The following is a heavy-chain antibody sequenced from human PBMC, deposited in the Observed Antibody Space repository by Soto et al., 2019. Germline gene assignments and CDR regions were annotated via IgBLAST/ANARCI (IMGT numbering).Heavy chain of an antibody. J-gene: IGHJ4*02. D-gene: IGHD3-22*01. V-gene: IGHV1-2*04. CDR1: GYTFTGYY. CDR2: INPNSGGT. Sequence: ASGKVSCKASGYTFTGYYMHWVRQAPGQGLEWMGWINPNSGGTNYAQKFQGWVTMTRDTSISTAYMELSRLRSDDTAVYYCARGSPYDSSGCANDYWGQGTLVTVSS. CDR3: ARGSPYDSSGCANDY.